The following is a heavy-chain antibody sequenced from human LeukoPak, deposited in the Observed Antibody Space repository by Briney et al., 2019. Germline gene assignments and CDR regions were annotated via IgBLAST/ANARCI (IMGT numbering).Heavy chain of an antibody. CDR2: IDQDGSAE. Sequence: GGSLILSCAASGFTFSNYWMSWVRESPGRGLEWVANIDQDGSAEYYVDSVGGRFTVSRDNAKNSLYLQIDSLRAEDTAVYYCARADNYGSILDYWGRGTLVTVSS. J-gene: IGHJ4*02. CDR1: GFTFSNYW. D-gene: IGHD3-10*01. CDR3: ARADNYGSILDY. V-gene: IGHV3-7*04.